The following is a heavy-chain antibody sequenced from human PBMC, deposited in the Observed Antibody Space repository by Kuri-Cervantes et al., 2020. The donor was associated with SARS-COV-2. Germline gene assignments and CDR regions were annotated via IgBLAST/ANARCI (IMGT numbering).Heavy chain of an antibody. J-gene: IGHJ4*02. V-gene: IGHV5-51*01. CDR1: GYSFTSYW. CDR3: ARTYYYDSSGYYYAKY. CDR2: IYPGDSDT. D-gene: IGHD3-22*01. Sequence: GESLKISCKGSGYSFTSYWIGWVRQMPGKGLEWMGIIYPGDSDTRYSPSFQGQVTISADKFISTAYLQWSSLKASDAAMYYCARTYYYDSSGYYYAKYWGQGTLVTVSS.